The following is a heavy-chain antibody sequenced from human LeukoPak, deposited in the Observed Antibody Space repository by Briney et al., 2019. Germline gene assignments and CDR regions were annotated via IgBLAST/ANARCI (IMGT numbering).Heavy chain of an antibody. V-gene: IGHV3-21*01. D-gene: IGHD1-26*01. CDR3: AKDLGRWERLEGFDY. CDR1: GFTFRTYN. J-gene: IGHJ4*02. Sequence: GGSLRLSCAASGFTFRTYNMNWVRQAPGKGLEWVSSITTSSTYIYYADSVKGRFTISRDNSKNTLYLQMNSLRAEDTAVYYCAKDLGRWERLEGFDYWGQGTLVTVSS. CDR2: ITTSSTYI.